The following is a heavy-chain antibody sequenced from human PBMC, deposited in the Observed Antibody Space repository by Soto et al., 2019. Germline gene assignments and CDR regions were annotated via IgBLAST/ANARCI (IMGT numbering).Heavy chain of an antibody. CDR3: AKDLHYGASDF. Sequence: EVQLVESGGGLVHPGGSLRLSCAASGFTFSNYWMHWVRQVPGKGLEWVSRINTDGSSTGYAASVKGQFTISRDNAKSTLYVQMNSLRAEDTAVYYCAKDLHYGASDFWGQGTLVTVSS. CDR1: GFTFSNYW. CDR2: INTDGSST. V-gene: IGHV3-74*01. D-gene: IGHD4-17*01. J-gene: IGHJ4*02.